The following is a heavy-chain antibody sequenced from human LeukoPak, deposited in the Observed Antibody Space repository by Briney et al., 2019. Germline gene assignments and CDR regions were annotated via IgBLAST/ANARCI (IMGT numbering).Heavy chain of an antibody. D-gene: IGHD3-9*01. CDR3: ARGYYDILTGYFDAFDI. J-gene: IGHJ3*02. Sequence: SETLSLTCSVSGGSISSSSHYWGWIRQPPGKGLEWIGSIYYSGSTYYNPSLKSRVTISVDTSKNQFSLKVSSVTAADTAVYYCARGYYDILTGYFDAFDIWGQGTMVTVSS. V-gene: IGHV4-39*07. CDR2: IYYSGST. CDR1: GGSISSSSHY.